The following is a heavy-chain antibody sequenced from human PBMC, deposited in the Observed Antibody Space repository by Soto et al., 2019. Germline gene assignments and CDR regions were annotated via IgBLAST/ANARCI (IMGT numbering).Heavy chain of an antibody. V-gene: IGHV4-31*03. J-gene: IGHJ3*01. CDR3: ARDWGVRRWLQIGGHDFDL. CDR1: GGSISSGGYY. Sequence: QVQLQESGPGLVKPSQTLSLTCTVSGGSISSGGYYWSWIRQHPGKGLEWIGYIYSSRSTYYNPAHKSRVTISVDTSKNQFSLKVSSVSAAGTAVYYCARDWGVRRWLQIGGHDFDLWGQGTMVTVSS. CDR2: IYSSRST. D-gene: IGHD3-16*01.